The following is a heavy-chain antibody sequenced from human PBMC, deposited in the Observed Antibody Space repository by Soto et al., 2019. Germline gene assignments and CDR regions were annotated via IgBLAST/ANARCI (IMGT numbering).Heavy chain of an antibody. CDR2: ISYDGSNK. CDR3: ARDEMIVVVIPFDY. CDR1: GCTFSSYA. V-gene: IGHV3-30-3*01. J-gene: IGHJ4*02. Sequence: GGFLRLSCAASGCTFSSYAMHWVRQAPGKGLEWVAVISYDGSNKYYADSAKGRFTISRDNSKNTLYLQMNSLRAEDTAVYYCARDEMIVVVIPFDYWGQGTLVTVSS. D-gene: IGHD3-22*01.